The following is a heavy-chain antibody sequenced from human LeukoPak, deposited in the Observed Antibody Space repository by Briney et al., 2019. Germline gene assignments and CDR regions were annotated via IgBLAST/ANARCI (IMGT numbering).Heavy chain of an antibody. D-gene: IGHD6-13*01. J-gene: IGHJ4*02. Sequence: SETLSLTCTVSGGSISSYYWSWIRQPPGKGLEWIGYIYYSGSTNYNPSLKSRVTISVDTSKNQFSLKLSTVTAADTAVYYCAREGSSSSWDYWGQGTLVTVSS. V-gene: IGHV4-59*01. CDR3: AREGSSSSWDY. CDR1: GGSISSYY. CDR2: IYYSGST.